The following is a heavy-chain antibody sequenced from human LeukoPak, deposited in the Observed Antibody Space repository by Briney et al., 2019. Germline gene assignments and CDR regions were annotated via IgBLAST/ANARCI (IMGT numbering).Heavy chain of an antibody. Sequence: PSETLSLTCTVSGGSISPYYWGWIRQPPGKGLEWIGYISYSGDTNYTPSLKSRVTISVDTSKNQFSLKLSSVTAADTAVYYCATHGGYFQHWGQGTLVTVSS. D-gene: IGHD3-10*01. V-gene: IGHV4-59*08. CDR3: ATHGGYFQH. CDR2: ISYSGDT. CDR1: GGSISPYY. J-gene: IGHJ1*01.